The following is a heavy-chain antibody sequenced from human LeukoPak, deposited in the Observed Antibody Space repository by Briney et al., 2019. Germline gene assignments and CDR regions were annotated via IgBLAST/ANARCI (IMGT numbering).Heavy chain of an antibody. V-gene: IGHV3-20*01. D-gene: IGHD5-24*01. J-gene: IGHJ4*02. CDR2: INWNGGST. CDR1: GFTFDDYG. CDR3: ARGSRRDGYNPLRS. Sequence: PGGSLRLSCAASGFTFDDYGMNRVRQAPGKGLEWVSGINWNGGSTGYADSVKGRFTISRDNAKNSLYLQMNSLRAEDTALHHCARGSRRDGYNPLRSWGQGTLVTVSS.